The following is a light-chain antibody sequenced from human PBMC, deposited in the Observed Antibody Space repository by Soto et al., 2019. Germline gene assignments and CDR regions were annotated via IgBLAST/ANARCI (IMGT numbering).Light chain of an antibody. Sequence: EVVLTPSPGTLSLSTGERAPLSCRTSQTVSSSFLAWYQQKPGQAPRLLMFDASNRATDIPDRFSGSGSGTDFTLTIGRLEPEDFAVYYCQQFGSLGTFGQGTKVDI. CDR3: QQFGSLGT. CDR2: DAS. J-gene: IGKJ1*01. CDR1: QTVSSSF. V-gene: IGKV3-20*01.